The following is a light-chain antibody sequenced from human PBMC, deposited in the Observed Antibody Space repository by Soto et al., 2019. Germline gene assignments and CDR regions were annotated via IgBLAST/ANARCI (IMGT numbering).Light chain of an antibody. Sequence: QSVLTQPPSVSGAPGQRVTISCTGSSSNIGAGYDVHWYRQLPGTAPKLLIYGNSNRPSGVPDRFSGSKSGTSASLAITGLQAKDEADYYCHSYDSSLSGVVFGGGTKLTVL. V-gene: IGLV1-40*01. CDR3: HSYDSSLSGVV. CDR1: SSNIGAGYD. CDR2: GNS. J-gene: IGLJ2*01.